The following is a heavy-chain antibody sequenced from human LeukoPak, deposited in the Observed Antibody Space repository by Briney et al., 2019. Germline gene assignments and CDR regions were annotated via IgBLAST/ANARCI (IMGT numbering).Heavy chain of an antibody. Sequence: REASVKVSCKASGGTFSSYAISWVRQAPGQGLEWMGGIIPIFGTANYAQKFQGRVTITADESTSTAYMELSSLRSEDTAVYYCARGPGSSGGYYVGDFWGQGTLVTVSS. V-gene: IGHV1-69*13. J-gene: IGHJ4*02. CDR3: ARGPGSSGGYYVGDF. CDR2: IIPIFGTA. D-gene: IGHD1-26*01. CDR1: GGTFSSYA.